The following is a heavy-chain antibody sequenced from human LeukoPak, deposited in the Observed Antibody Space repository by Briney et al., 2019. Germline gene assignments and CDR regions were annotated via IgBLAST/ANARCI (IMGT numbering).Heavy chain of an antibody. CDR1: GFTFSTYN. Sequence: GGSLRLSCAASGFTFSTYNMNWVRQASGKGLERVSHITSSSTNIYYADSVKGRFTISRDNAKNALSLQMNSLRDEDTAVYYCATSGNYYLKYWGQGTLVTVSS. CDR2: ITSSSTNI. V-gene: IGHV3-48*02. CDR3: ATSGNYYLKY. D-gene: IGHD1-26*01. J-gene: IGHJ4*02.